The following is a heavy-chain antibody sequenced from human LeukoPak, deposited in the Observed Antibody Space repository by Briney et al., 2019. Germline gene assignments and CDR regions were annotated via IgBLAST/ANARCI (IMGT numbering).Heavy chain of an antibody. CDR3: ARGEGGGYDFNWFDP. CDR2: IIPIFGTA. D-gene: IGHD1-26*01. Sequence: GSSVKVSCKASGGTFSSYAISWVRQAPGQGLEWMGGIIPIFGTANYAQKFQGRVTITTDESTSTAYMELSSLRSEDTAVYYCARGEGGGYDFNWFDPWGQGTLVTVSS. CDR1: GGTFSSYA. V-gene: IGHV1-69*05. J-gene: IGHJ5*02.